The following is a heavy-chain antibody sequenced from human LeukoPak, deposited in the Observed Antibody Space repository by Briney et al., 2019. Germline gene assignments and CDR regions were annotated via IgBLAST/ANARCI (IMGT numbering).Heavy chain of an antibody. J-gene: IGHJ5*02. D-gene: IGHD6-6*01. Sequence: SETLSLTCAVYGGSFSGYYWSWIRQPPGKGLEWIGEINHSGSTNYNPSLKSRVTISVDTSENQFSLKLSSVTAADTAVYYCARGRLNKIAARLNWFDPWGQGTLVTVSS. V-gene: IGHV4-34*01. CDR2: INHSGST. CDR3: ARGRLNKIAARLNWFDP. CDR1: GGSFSGYY.